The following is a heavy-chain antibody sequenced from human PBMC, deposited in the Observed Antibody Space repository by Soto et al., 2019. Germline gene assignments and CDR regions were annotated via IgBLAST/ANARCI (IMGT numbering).Heavy chain of an antibody. V-gene: IGHV3-66*01. CDR2: IYSGGST. CDR1: GFTVSSNY. CDR3: ARVVLGYYYDSSGYENWFDP. Sequence: PGGSLRLSCAASGFTVSSNYMSWVRQAPGKGLEWVSVIYSGGSTYYADSVKGRFTISRDNSKNTLYLQMNSLRAEDTAVYYCARVVLGYYYDSSGYENWFDPWGQGTLVTVSS. D-gene: IGHD3-22*01. J-gene: IGHJ5*02.